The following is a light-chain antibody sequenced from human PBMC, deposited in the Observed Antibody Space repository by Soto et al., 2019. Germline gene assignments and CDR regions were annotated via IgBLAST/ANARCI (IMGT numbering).Light chain of an antibody. CDR3: SLYTSENTYV. CDR1: SSNIGSNT. J-gene: IGLJ1*01. Sequence: QSVLTQPPSASGTPGQRVTISCSGSSSNIGSNTVNWYQHLPGKAPKLLIYGHTNRPSGVPDRFSGSKSGTSASLAITGLQPEDEADYYCSLYTSENTYVFGTGTKLTVL. V-gene: IGLV1-44*01. CDR2: GHT.